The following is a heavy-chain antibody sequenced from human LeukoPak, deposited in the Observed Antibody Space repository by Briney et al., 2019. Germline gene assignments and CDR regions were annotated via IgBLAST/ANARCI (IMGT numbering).Heavy chain of an antibody. V-gene: IGHV3-30*02. D-gene: IGHD3-3*01. J-gene: IGHJ4*02. CDR1: GFTFSSYG. CDR2: IRYDGSNK. CDR3: AKDTGYDFWSGYHLFDY. Sequence: GGSLRLSCAASGFTFSSYGMHWVRQAPGKGLEWVAFIRYDGSNKYYADSVKGRFTISRDNSKNTLYLQMNSLRAEDTAVHYCAKDTGYDFWSGYHLFDYWGQGTLVTVSS.